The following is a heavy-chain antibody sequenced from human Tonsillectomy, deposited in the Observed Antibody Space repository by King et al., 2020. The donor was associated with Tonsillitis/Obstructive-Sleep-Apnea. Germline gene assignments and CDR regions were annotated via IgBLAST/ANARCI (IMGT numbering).Heavy chain of an antibody. CDR1: GGSFRGYY. D-gene: IGHD3-3*01. J-gene: IGHJ3*02. CDR3: ASRFLFSAWSGRGEYAFDI. Sequence: VQLQQWGAGLLKPSETLSLTCAVYGGSFRGYYWSWIRQPPGKGLEWIGEINHSGSTNYNPSLKSRITISVDTSKNQFSLKLSSVTAADTAVYYCASRFLFSAWSGRGEYAFDIWGQGTMVTVSS. V-gene: IGHV4-34*01. CDR2: INHSGST.